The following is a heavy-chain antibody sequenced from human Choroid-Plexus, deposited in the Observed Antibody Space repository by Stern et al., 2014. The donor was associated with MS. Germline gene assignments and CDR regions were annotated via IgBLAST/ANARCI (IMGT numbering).Heavy chain of an antibody. CDR1: GFTFGSCA. D-gene: IGHD2/OR15-2a*01. J-gene: IGHJ5*02. Sequence: QVQLMQSGGGVVQPGRPLRLSCVASGFTFGSCAMPWVRQAPGKGLEWVAGVSYDGSNKYYADSVKGRFTISRDNSQNTLYMQMSSLRPEDTAVYYCAKDRQYLTYFFDHWGQGSLVTVSS. V-gene: IGHV3-30*18. CDR2: VSYDGSNK. CDR3: AKDRQYLTYFFDH.